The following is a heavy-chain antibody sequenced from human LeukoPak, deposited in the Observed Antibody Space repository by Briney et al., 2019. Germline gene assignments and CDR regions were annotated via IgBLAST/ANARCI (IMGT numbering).Heavy chain of an antibody. D-gene: IGHD2-2*01. Sequence: ASVKVSCKASGYTFTSYGISWVRQAPGQGLEWMGWISAYNGNTNYAQKLQGRATMTTDTSTSTAYMELRSLRSDDTAVYYCARIYCSSTSCYGNYFDYWGQGTLVNVSS. CDR1: GYTFTSYG. CDR2: ISAYNGNT. CDR3: ARIYCSSTSCYGNYFDY. J-gene: IGHJ4*02. V-gene: IGHV1-18*01.